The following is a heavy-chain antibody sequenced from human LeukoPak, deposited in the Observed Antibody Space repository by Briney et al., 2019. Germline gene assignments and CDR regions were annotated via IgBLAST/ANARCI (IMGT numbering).Heavy chain of an antibody. D-gene: IGHD3-10*01. Sequence: GESLKISCKGSGYSFTSYWIGWVRQMPGKGLEWMGIIYPGDSDTKYSPSFEGQVTISADKSINTAYLQWSSLRASDTAMYYCARHVTGSYHSPVGYWGQGTLATVSS. CDR3: ARHVTGSYHSPVGY. V-gene: IGHV5-51*01. CDR2: IYPGDSDT. CDR1: GYSFTSYW. J-gene: IGHJ4*02.